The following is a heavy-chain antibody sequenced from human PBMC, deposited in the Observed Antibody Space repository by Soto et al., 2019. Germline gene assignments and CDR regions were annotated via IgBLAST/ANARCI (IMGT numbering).Heavy chain of an antibody. CDR1: GFSLGHYW. D-gene: IGHD1-26*01. J-gene: IGHJ5*02. Sequence: GGSLRLSCAASGFSLGHYWMHWVRQSPGKGLVWVSRANNDGTFTNYADSVEGRFTISRDNAKNTLYLEMNSLRDEDTAVYFCGRGRYSGSQYTLGHWSQGIPVTVSS. V-gene: IGHV3-74*01. CDR2: ANNDGTFT. CDR3: GRGRYSGSQYTLGH.